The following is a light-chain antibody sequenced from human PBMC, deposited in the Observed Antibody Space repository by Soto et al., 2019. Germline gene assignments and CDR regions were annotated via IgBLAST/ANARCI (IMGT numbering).Light chain of an antibody. CDR2: AAS. Sequence: DIQITHSPSSLSASVVDRVTITFLASQSISSYLNWYQQKPGKAPKLLIYAASTLQSGVPSRFNGSGSGTDFTLTISCLQSEDFATYYCQKYYSYPWKFGQGTKVDIK. CDR1: QSISSY. CDR3: QKYYSYPWK. V-gene: IGKV1-39*01. J-gene: IGKJ1*01.